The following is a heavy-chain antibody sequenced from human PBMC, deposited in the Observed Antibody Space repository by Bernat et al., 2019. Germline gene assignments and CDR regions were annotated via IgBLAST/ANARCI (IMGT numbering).Heavy chain of an antibody. V-gene: IGHV6-1*01. CDR1: GDSVSGNRGA. J-gene: IGHJ4*02. CDR2: TYYRSKWYN. CDR3: ARASGYDYFDY. D-gene: IGHD5-12*01. Sequence: QVQLQQSGPGLVKPSQTLSVTCAISGDSVSGNRGAWNWIRQSPSRGLEWLGRTYYRSKWYNEYAVSVKSRVNINPDTSKNQFSLQLNSVTPEDTAVYYCARASGYDYFDYWGQGILVTVSS.